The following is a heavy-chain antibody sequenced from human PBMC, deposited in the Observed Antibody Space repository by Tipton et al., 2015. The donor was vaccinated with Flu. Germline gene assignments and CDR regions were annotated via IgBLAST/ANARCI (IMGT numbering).Heavy chain of an antibody. CDR3: ARGSWEVRFDP. Sequence: LRLSCAVYGGSFSGYYWSWIRQSPGKGLEWIGEINQSGRPNHNPSLKNRVTISVDTSKNQFSLSLTSVTAADTAMYYCARGSWEVRFDPWGQGTLVTVSS. CDR2: INQSGRP. V-gene: IGHV4-34*01. CDR1: GGSFSGYY. D-gene: IGHD1-26*01. J-gene: IGHJ5*02.